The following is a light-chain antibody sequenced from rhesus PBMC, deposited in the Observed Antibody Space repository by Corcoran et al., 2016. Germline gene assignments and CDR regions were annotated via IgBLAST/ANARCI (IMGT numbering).Light chain of an antibody. J-gene: IGKJ2*01. Sequence: DIQMTQSPSSLSASVGDRVTVTCRASRGINRELSWYQQKPGKVPTLLIYGTSSLQTGVSSRLSGRGSGTDYTLTISSLQPEDVATYYCLQDYTTPYSFGQGTKVEIK. CDR1: RGINRE. V-gene: IGKV1-94*01. CDR3: LQDYTTPYS. CDR2: GTS.